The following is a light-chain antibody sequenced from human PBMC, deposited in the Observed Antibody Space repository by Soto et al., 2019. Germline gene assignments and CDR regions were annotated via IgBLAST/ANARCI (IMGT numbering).Light chain of an antibody. CDR2: WAS. V-gene: IGKV4-1*01. CDR3: QEYISTPWT. CDR1: QSVLYGFNNKNY. Sequence: DIVMTQSPDSLAVSLGERATINRKSSQSVLYGFNNKNYLAWYQQKPGQPPKLLIYWASTRESGVPDRFSGSGSGTDFTLTISRLQAEDVAIYYCQEYISTPWTFGQGTKVEIK. J-gene: IGKJ1*01.